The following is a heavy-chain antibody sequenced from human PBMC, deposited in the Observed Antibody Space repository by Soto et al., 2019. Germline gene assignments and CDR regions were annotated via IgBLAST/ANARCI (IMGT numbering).Heavy chain of an antibody. J-gene: IGHJ4*02. CDR1: GIIFNGFG. CDR3: ARDGVGATLYFGYLDY. V-gene: IGHV3-33*01. Sequence: VQLVESGGGVVQPGRSLRLSCAASGIIFNGFGMHWVRQAPGKGLEWVAVIRYDGGNIYYADSVKGRFTISRDNSKNTRYLQMASLRAEDTAVYYCARDGVGATLYFGYLDYWGRGALVTVSS. D-gene: IGHD1-26*01. CDR2: IRYDGGNI.